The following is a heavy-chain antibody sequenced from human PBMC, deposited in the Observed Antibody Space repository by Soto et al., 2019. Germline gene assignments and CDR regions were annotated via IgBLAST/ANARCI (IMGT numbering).Heavy chain of an antibody. J-gene: IGHJ4*02. CDR2: ISISSSYI. CDR1: GFTFSSYS. Sequence: GGSLRLSCAASGFTFSSYSMNWVRQAPGKGLEWVSSISISSSYIYYADSVKGRFTISRDNAKNSLYLQMNSLRAEDTAVYYCARAYTDYYDSSGKGGLDYWGQGTLVTVSS. CDR3: ARAYTDYYDSSGKGGLDY. D-gene: IGHD3-22*01. V-gene: IGHV3-21*01.